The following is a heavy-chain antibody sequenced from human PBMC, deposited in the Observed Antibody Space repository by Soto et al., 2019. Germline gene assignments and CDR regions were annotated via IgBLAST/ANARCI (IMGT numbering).Heavy chain of an antibody. J-gene: IGHJ4*02. D-gene: IGHD3-22*01. CDR1: GFTFSNAW. CDR3: TTERSDSSGYYYGGFDY. Sequence: GGSLRLSCAASGFTFSNAWMNWVRQAPGKGLEWVGRIKSKTDGGTTDYAAPVKGRFTISRDDSKNTLYLQMNSLKTEDTAVYYCTTERSDSSGYYYGGFDYWGQGTLVTVSS. V-gene: IGHV3-15*07. CDR2: IKSKTDGGTT.